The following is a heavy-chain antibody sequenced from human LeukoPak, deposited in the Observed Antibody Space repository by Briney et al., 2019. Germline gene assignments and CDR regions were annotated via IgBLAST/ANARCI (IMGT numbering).Heavy chain of an antibody. D-gene: IGHD2-15*01. V-gene: IGHV3-21*01. J-gene: IGHJ2*01. Sequence: PGGSLRLSCAASGFTFSNYAMSWVRQAPGKGLEWVSLISSSSRFIYYGDSVKGRFTISRDNAKKSLYLQMNSLRAEDTAVYYCARAVYCSGGGCFWYFDLWGRGTLVTVSS. CDR2: ISSSSRFI. CDR1: GFTFSNYA. CDR3: ARAVYCSGGGCFWYFDL.